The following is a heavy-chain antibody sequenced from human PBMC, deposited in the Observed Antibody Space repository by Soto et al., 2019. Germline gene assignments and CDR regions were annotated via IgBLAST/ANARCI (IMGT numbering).Heavy chain of an antibody. J-gene: IGHJ4*02. CDR3: AGGWFGELLLVFDY. V-gene: IGHV3-23*01. D-gene: IGHD3-10*01. CDR1: GFTFSSYA. CDR2: ISGSGDST. Sequence: GGSLRLSCAASGFTFSSYAMSWVRQAPGKGLERVSAISGSGDSTYYADSVKGRFTISRDNSKNTLYLQMYSLRAEDTAVYYCAGGWFGELLLVFDYWGQGTLVTVSS.